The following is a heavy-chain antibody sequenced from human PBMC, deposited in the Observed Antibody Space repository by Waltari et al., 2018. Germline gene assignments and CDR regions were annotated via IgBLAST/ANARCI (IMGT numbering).Heavy chain of an antibody. CDR3: ARDARYYDFWSGYYKYGMDV. V-gene: IGHV4-59*01. J-gene: IGHJ6*02. D-gene: IGHD3-3*01. CDR2: IYYSGST. CDR1: GGSISSYY. Sequence: QVQLQESGPGLVKPSETLSLTCTVSGGSISSYYWSWLRQPPGKGLEWIGYIYYSGSTNYNPSLKSRVTISVDTSKNQFSLKLSSVTAADTAVYYCARDARYYDFWSGYYKYGMDVWGQGTTVTVSS.